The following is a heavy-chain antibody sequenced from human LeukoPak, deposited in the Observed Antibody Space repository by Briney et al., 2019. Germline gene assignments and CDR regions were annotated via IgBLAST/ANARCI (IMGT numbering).Heavy chain of an antibody. V-gene: IGHV3-23*01. CDR2: ISGGGETT. J-gene: IGHJ4*02. CDR1: GFTFNNYA. D-gene: IGHD6-19*01. CDR3: ARERIAVAD. Sequence: GGSLRLSCAASGFTFNNYAMNWVRQAPGKGLEWVSSISGGGETTYYADSVKGRFTISRDNAKNSLYLQMNSLRAEDTAVYYCARERIAVADWGQGTLVTVSS.